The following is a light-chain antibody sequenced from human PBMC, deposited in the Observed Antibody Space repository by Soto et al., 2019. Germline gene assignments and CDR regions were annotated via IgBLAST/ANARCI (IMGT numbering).Light chain of an antibody. CDR3: QQYGSSLIT. J-gene: IGKJ5*01. Sequence: EIVMTQSPATLSVSPGDRATLSCRASLSVTSNLAWYQQKPGQAPRLLIYGASTRATGIPARFSGSGSGTDFTLTINRLEPEDFAVYYCQQYGSSLITFGQGTRLEIK. CDR2: GAS. V-gene: IGKV3-20*01. CDR1: LSVTSN.